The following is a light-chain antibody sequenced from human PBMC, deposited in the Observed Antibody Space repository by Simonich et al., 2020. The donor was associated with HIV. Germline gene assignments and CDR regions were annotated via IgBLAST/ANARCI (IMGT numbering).Light chain of an antibody. J-gene: IGLJ3*02. CDR1: SSNIGSNY. Sequence: QSVLTQTPSASGTPGQRVTISCSGNSSNIGSNYVYWYQHLPGTAPNVLIYRNHQRPSGGPDRFSGAKAGTSASLAISGHRSEDEADYYCAAWDDSLSGWVFGGGTKLTVL. CDR2: RNH. V-gene: IGLV1-47*01. CDR3: AAWDDSLSGWV.